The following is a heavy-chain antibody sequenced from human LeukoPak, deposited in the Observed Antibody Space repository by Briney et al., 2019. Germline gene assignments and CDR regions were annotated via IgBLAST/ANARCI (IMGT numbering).Heavy chain of an antibody. CDR1: GGSISGYY. J-gene: IGHJ6*02. D-gene: IGHD3-10*01. CDR3: ARDRVLLWFGESEHRDYYYGMDV. CDR2: VYYSGST. V-gene: IGHV4-59*01. Sequence: SETLSLTCTVSGGSISGYYWSWIRQSPGKGLEWIGYVYYSGSTNYNPSLKSRVTISVDTSKNQFSLKLSSVTAADTAVYYCARDRVLLWFGESEHRDYYYGMDVWGQGTTVTVSS.